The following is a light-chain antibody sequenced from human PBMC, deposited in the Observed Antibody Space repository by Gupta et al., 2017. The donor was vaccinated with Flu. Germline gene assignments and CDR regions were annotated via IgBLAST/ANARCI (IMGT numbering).Light chain of an antibody. CDR1: QSISNN. V-gene: IGKV3-15*01. Sequence: IVMTQSPATLSVSPGERATLSCRASQSISNNLAWYQQKPGQAPRLLIYDASTRATDIPGRFSGSGSGTEFSLTISSLQSEDFAVYYCQQYNNWLETFGQGTKVEIK. CDR2: DAS. CDR3: QQYNNWLET. J-gene: IGKJ1*01.